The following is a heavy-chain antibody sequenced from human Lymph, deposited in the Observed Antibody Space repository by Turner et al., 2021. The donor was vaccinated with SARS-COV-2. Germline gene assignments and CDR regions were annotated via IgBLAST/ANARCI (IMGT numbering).Heavy chain of an antibody. D-gene: IGHD3-16*01. CDR1: EFTFSNSG. J-gene: IGHJ4*02. V-gene: IGHV3-33*01. CDR3: ARHNGGRLDY. Sequence: QVQLVESGGGVVQPGRSLRLSCAASEFTFSNSGMHRVRQAPGKGLEWVAVIWFDGSNKYYADSVKGRFTISRDNSKNTLYLQMNSLRAEDTAVYYCARHNGGRLDYWGQGTLVTVSS. CDR2: IWFDGSNK.